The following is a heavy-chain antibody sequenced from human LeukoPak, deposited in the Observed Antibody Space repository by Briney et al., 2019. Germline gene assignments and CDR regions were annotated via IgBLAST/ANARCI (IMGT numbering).Heavy chain of an antibody. J-gene: IGHJ4*02. D-gene: IGHD5-18*01. Sequence: GGSLRLSCAASRFTFSNYWMAWVRQAPGKGLEWVANIKDDGSETYYVASVKGRFTISRDNAKDSLYLQMNSLRAEDAAVYYCAREPRGYSYGLWGRGTLVTVSS. V-gene: IGHV3-7*01. CDR1: RFTFSNYW. CDR3: AREPRGYSYGL. CDR2: IKDDGSET.